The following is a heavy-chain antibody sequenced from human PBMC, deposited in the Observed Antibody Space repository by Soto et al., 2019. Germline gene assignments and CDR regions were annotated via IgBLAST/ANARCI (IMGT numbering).Heavy chain of an antibody. J-gene: IGHJ4*02. CDR3: ARAVAIFGVRVKNFDS. V-gene: IGHV3-11*01. CDR2: ISHSGSTI. D-gene: IGHD3-3*02. CDR1: GFTFSNYY. Sequence: QVQLVESGGGLVKPGGSLRLSCAASGFTFSNYYMSWIRQAPGKGLEWVTYISHSGSTIHYTDSVKGRFTISRDNAKNALYLQMNSWRADDPAVYFWARAVAIFGVRVKNFDSWGQGTLVTVSS.